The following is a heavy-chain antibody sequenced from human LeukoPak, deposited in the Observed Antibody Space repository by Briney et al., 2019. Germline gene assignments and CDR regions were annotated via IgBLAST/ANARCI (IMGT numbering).Heavy chain of an antibody. D-gene: IGHD6-13*01. CDR2: IYYSGST. Sequence: PSETLSLTCTVSGGSISSYYWSWIRQPPGKGLEWIGYIYYSGSTNYNPSLKRRVTISVDTSKNQFSLKLSSVTAADTAVYYCARQEARWSGFDPWGQGTLVTVSS. J-gene: IGHJ5*02. CDR1: GGSISSYY. V-gene: IGHV4-59*08. CDR3: ARQEARWSGFDP.